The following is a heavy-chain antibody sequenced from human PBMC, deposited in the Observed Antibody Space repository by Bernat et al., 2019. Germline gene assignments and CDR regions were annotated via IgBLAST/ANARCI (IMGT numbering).Heavy chain of an antibody. V-gene: IGHV3-23*01. CDR3: TTVPIGYYYYGMDV. CDR1: GFTFSSYA. J-gene: IGHJ6*02. CDR2: ISGSGGST. Sequence: EVQLLESGGGLVQPGGSLRLSCAASGFTFSSYAMSWVRQAPGKGLEWVSAISGSGGSTYYADSVKGRFTISRDNSKNTLYLQMNSLRAEDTAVYYCTTVPIGYYYYGMDVWGQGTTVTVSS.